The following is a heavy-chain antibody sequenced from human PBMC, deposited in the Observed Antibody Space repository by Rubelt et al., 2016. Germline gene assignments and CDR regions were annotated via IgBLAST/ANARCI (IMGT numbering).Heavy chain of an antibody. V-gene: IGHV5-51*01. D-gene: IGHD1-7*01. CDR1: GYTFPTYW. J-gene: IGHJ4*02. Sequence: EVQLVQSGAEVKKPGESLKISCTGSGYTFPTYWIGWVRQMPGKGLQWMGIIYPGDSDTRYSPSFQGQVTISADKSVSTSCRQWSSLKASDTAMYYCARQVWNYGDYWGQGTLVTVS. CDR2: IYPGDSDT. CDR3: ARQVWNYGDY.